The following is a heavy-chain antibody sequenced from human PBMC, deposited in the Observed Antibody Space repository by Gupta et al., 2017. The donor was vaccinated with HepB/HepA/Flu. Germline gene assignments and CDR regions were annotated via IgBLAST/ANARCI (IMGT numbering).Heavy chain of an antibody. CDR3: SYYRDTSGDHFDY. CDR1: GFTFSNAW. J-gene: IGHJ4*02. Sequence: EVQLVESGGGLVKPGGSLRLSCAASGFTFSNAWMKWVRQAPGKGLEWIGRIKSKGNGGTTDYAAPVKGRFTISRDDSKNMLYLHVSSLETEDTAMYYCSYYRDTSGDHFDYWGQGTLITVSS. CDR2: IKSKGNGGTT. V-gene: IGHV3-15*01. D-gene: IGHD3-16*02.